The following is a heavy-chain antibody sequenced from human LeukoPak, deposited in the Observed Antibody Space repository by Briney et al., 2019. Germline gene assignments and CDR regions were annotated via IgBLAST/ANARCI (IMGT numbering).Heavy chain of an antibody. CDR2: ISSSGRNI. Sequence: PGGSLRLSCAASGFTFSSYNMNWVRQAPGKGLEWVSFISSSGRNIYYADSVKGRFTISRDNAKNSLYLQMNSLRAEDTAVYYCARGPKGYYDILTGYYTAAFDIWGQGTMVTVSS. CDR3: ARGPKGYYDILTGYYTAAFDI. CDR1: GFTFSSYN. J-gene: IGHJ3*02. V-gene: IGHV3-21*06. D-gene: IGHD3-9*01.